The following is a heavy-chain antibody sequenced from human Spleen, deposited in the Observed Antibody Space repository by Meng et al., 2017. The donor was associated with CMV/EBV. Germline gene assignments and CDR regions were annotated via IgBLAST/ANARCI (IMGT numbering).Heavy chain of an antibody. D-gene: IGHD1-7*01. Sequence: ASVKVSCKASGYTFTSYDINWVRQATGQGLEWMGWMNPNSGNTAYAPKFQGRLTMTRNTSINTAYMDLSSLRSEDTAVYYCARGGNYYDDYYGLDVWGQGTTVTVSS. CDR3: ARGGNYYDDYYGLDV. CDR2: MNPNSGNT. CDR1: GYTFTSYD. J-gene: IGHJ6*01. V-gene: IGHV1-8*01.